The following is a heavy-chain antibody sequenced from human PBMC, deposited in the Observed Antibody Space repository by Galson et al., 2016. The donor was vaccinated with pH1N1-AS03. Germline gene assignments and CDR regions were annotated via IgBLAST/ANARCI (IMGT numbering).Heavy chain of an antibody. Sequence: SLRLSCEASGFTVSRNDMHWVRQATGKGLEWVSIIAATGPTHYAYYVKGRFTISREIPQNSLYLQMDSLRADDTAVYHCAVWGYISGTHGLDVWGKGTTVTVSS. CDR3: AVWGYISGTHGLDV. J-gene: IGHJ6*04. V-gene: IGHV3-13*01. CDR1: GFTVSRND. CDR2: IAATGPT. D-gene: IGHD5-12*01.